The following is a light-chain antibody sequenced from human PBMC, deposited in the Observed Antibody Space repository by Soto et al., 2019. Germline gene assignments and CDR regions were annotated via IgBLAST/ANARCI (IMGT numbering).Light chain of an antibody. J-gene: IGLJ1*01. V-gene: IGLV1-44*01. CDR1: SSNIGSNT. Sequence: QSVLTQPPSASVTPGQRVTISCSGSSSNIGSNTVNWYQQLPGTAPKLLIYSNNQRPSGVPDRFSGSKSGTSASLAISGLQSEDEADDYCAAWDDSLNGRYVFGTGTKVTVL. CDR2: SNN. CDR3: AAWDDSLNGRYV.